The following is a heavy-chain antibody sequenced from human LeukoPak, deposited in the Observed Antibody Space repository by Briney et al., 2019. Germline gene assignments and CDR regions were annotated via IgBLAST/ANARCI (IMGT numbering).Heavy chain of an antibody. CDR1: GFTFSDNL. CDR3: TRGGYSTSWYWIY. CDR2: IKQDGSEK. Sequence: GGSLRLSCAVSGFTFSDNLMTWVRQAPGKGLEWVATIKQDGSEKYYVDSVRGRFTISRVNAENSLYLQMNSLRAEDTAVYHCTRGGYSTSWYWIYCGPGTLVTVSS. V-gene: IGHV3-7*03. D-gene: IGHD2-2*01. J-gene: IGHJ4*02.